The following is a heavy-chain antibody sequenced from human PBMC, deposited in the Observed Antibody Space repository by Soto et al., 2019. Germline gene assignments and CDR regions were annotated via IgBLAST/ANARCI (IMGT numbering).Heavy chain of an antibody. D-gene: IGHD3-9*01. CDR2: IYYSGST. J-gene: IGHJ4*02. CDR3: ARHPGYYDILTGPSGLLLDY. V-gene: IGHV4-30-4*01. CDR1: GGSISSGDYY. Sequence: SETLSLTCTVSGGSISSGDYYWSWIRQPPGKGLEWIGYIYYSGSTYYNPSLKSRVTISVDTSKNQFSLKLSSVTAADTAVYYCARHPGYYDILTGPSGLLLDYWGQGTLVTVSS.